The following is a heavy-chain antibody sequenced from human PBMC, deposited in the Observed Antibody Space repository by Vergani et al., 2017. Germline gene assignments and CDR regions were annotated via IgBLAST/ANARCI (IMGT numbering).Heavy chain of an antibody. J-gene: IGHJ3*02. D-gene: IGHD6-6*01. CDR2: IDPQDGET. CDR3: ASMWQDLNAFDI. V-gene: IGHV1-24*01. CDR1: GYSFTSYW. Sequence: VQLVQSGAEVKKPGESLRISCKGSGYSFTSYWISWVRQMPGKGLEWMGRIDPQDGETIYAQKFQGRVTMTEDTSTDTAYMELSSLRSEDTAVYYCASMWQDLNAFDIWGQGTMVTVSS.